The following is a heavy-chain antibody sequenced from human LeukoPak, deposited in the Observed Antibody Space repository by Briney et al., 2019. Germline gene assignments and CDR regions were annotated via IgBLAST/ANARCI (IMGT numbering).Heavy chain of an antibody. CDR3: TTARVGY. D-gene: IGHD1-26*01. CDR1: GFTFSDAW. V-gene: IGHV3-15*01. CDR2: IKTETDGGTT. J-gene: IGHJ4*02. Sequence: PGGSLRLSCTASGFTFSDAWMSWVRQAPGKGLEWVGRIKTETDGGTTDYAAPVRDRFSISRDDSKNTLYLQMGSLKTEDTAVYYCTTARVGYWGQGTLVTVSS.